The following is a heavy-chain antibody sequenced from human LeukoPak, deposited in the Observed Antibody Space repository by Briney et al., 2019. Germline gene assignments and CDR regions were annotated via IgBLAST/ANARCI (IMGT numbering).Heavy chain of an antibody. CDR3: ARQIFDFRSADP. D-gene: IGHD3-3*01. CDR1: GYSFTNYW. CDR2: IDPSDSYT. V-gene: IGHV5-10-1*01. Sequence: PGESLKISCKGSGYSFTNYWISWVRQMPGKGLEWMGRIDPSDSYTNYSPSFQGHVTISVDKSISTAYLQWSSLKASDTAMYYCARQIFDFRSADPWGQGTLVTVSS. J-gene: IGHJ5*02.